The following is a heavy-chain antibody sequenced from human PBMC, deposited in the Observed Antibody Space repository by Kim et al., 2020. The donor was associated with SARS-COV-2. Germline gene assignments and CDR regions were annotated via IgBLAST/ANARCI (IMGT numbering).Heavy chain of an antibody. J-gene: IGHJ4*02. CDR3: ARDSVAGYSGY. CDR2: A. D-gene: IGHD6-19*01. V-gene: IGHV1-69*01. Sequence: ANYAQKFQGRVTITADESTSTAYMELSSLRSEDTAVYYCARDSVAGYSGYWGQGTLVTVSS.